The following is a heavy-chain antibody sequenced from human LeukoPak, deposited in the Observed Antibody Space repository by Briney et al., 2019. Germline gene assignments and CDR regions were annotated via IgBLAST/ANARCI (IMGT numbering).Heavy chain of an antibody. CDR3: ARETRYYGSGRYYNSFDY. CDR1: GFTFSSYW. CDR2: IKQDESEK. V-gene: IGHV3-7*01. D-gene: IGHD3-10*01. Sequence: PGGSLRLSCAASGFTFSSYWMSWVRQAPGKGLEWVANIKQDESEKYYVDSVEGRFTISRDNAKNSLYLQMNSLRAEDTAVYYCARETRYYGSGRYYNSFDYWGQGTLVTVSS. J-gene: IGHJ4*02.